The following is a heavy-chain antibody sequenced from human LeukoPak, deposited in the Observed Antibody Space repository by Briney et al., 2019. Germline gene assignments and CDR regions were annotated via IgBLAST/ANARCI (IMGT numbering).Heavy chain of an antibody. CDR3: ARGSTRCYECSFF. Sequence: GGSLRLSCVASGVTVSSNYMSWVRQAPGKGLEWVSLINSAGSYYADSVKGRFTISRDNSKNTLYLQMNSLRAEDTAVYYCARGSTRCYECSFFWGQGTLVTVSS. V-gene: IGHV3-66*01. CDR1: GVTVSSNY. J-gene: IGHJ4*02. D-gene: IGHD2-2*01. CDR2: INSAGS.